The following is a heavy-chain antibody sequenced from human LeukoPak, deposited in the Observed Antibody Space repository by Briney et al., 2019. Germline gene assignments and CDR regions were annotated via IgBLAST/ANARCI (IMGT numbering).Heavy chain of an antibody. CDR3: ARGKYRRYRQPTYYFDY. CDR2: INHSGST. V-gene: IGHV4-34*01. CDR1: GGSFSGYY. Sequence: PSETLSLTCAVYGGSFSGYYWSWIRQPPGKGLEWIGVINHSGSTNYNPSLKSRVTISVDTSKNQFSLKLSSVTAADTAVYYCARGKYRRYRQPTYYFDYWGQGTLVTVSS. J-gene: IGHJ4*02. D-gene: IGHD5-18*01.